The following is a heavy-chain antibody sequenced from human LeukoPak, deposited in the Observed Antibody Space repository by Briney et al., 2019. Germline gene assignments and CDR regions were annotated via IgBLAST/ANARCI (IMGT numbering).Heavy chain of an antibody. D-gene: IGHD4-23*01. CDR1: GYSISSGYY. CDR2: MYHSGST. V-gene: IGHV4-38-2*01. Sequence: SETLSLTCAVSGYSISSGYYWGWIRQPPGKGPDWIASMYHSGSTYYNPSLKSRVTISVDTSKNQFSLRLSSVTAADTAVYYCAKQGPTVVTHFDTWGQGTLVTVSS. J-gene: IGHJ4*02. CDR3: AKQGPTVVTHFDT.